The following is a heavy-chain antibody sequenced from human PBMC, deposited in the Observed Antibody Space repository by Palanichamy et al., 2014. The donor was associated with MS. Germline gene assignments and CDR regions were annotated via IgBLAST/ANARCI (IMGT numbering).Heavy chain of an antibody. CDR1: GFTFTNYG. D-gene: IGHD1-26*01. Sequence: QVQLVESGGGVVQPGRSLRLSCAASGFTFTNYGFHWVRQAPGKGLEWVALIWYDGSNKYYADSVKGRFTISRDNSKNTLYLQMNSLRAEDTAVYLCARDIGTVGAIFDCWGQGTLVTVSS. J-gene: IGHJ4*02. V-gene: IGHV3-33*01. CDR2: IWYDGSNK. CDR3: ARDIGTVGAIFDC.